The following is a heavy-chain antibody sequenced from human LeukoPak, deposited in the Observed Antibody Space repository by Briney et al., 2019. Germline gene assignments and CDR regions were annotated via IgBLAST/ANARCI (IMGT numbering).Heavy chain of an antibody. CDR2: IRYDGSNK. J-gene: IGHJ1*01. Sequence: GGSLRLSCAASGFTFSSYGMHWVRQAPGKGLEWVAFIRYDGSNKYYADSVKGRFTISRDNAKNSLYLQMNSLRAEDTAVYYCAVTTVTTYAEYFQHWGQGTLVTVSS. CDR1: GFTFSSYG. D-gene: IGHD4-17*01. V-gene: IGHV3-30*02. CDR3: AVTTVTTYAEYFQH.